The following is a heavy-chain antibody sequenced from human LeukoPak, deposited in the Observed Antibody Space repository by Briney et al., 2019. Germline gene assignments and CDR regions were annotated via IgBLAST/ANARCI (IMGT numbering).Heavy chain of an antibody. CDR2: ISSSSSYI. D-gene: IGHD4-17*01. V-gene: IGHV3-21*01. J-gene: IGHJ4*02. CDR1: GFTFSSYS. Sequence: GGSLRLSCAASGFTFSSYSMNWVRQAPGKGLEWVSSISSSSSYIYYADSVKGRFTISRDNAKNSLYLQMNSLRAEDTAVYYCARGGDGDYHREYFDYWGQGTLVTVSS. CDR3: ARGGDGDYHREYFDY.